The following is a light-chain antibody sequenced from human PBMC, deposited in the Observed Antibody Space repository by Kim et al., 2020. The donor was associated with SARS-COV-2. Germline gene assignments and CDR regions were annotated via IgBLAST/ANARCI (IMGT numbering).Light chain of an antibody. V-gene: IGKV1-5*03. J-gene: IGKJ2*01. CDR3: QQYNGYHT. Sequence: DIQMTQSPSTLSASVGDRVTITCRASQSISWWLAWYQQKPGKAPKLLIYKASTLESGVPSRFSGSASGTEFTLTISSLQPDDFATYYCQQYNGYHTFGKGTKLEI. CDR2: KAS. CDR1: QSISWW.